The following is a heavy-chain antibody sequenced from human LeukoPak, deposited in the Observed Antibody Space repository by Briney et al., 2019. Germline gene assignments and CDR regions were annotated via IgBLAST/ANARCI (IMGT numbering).Heavy chain of an antibody. Sequence: QPGGSLRLSCAASGFTFSSYAMSWVRQAPGNGLEWVSAISGSGGSTYYADSVKGRFTISRDNSRNTLYLQMNSLRAEDTAVYYCAKGAHGWFRELFDYWGQGTLVTVSS. D-gene: IGHD3-10*01. CDR1: GFTFSSYA. V-gene: IGHV3-23*01. J-gene: IGHJ4*02. CDR2: ISGSGGST. CDR3: AKGAHGWFRELFDY.